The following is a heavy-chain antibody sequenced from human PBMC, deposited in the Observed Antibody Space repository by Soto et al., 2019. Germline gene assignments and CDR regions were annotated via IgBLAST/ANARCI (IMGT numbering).Heavy chain of an antibody. CDR1: GYSFTSYW. Sequence: PGESLKISCKGSGYSFTSYWISWVRQMPGKGLEWMGRIDPSDSYTNYSPSFQGHVTISADKSISTAYLQWSSLKASDTAMYYCARRGSGKRYYYGMDVWGQGTTGTSP. D-gene: IGHD3-10*01. V-gene: IGHV5-10-1*01. CDR3: ARRGSGKRYYYGMDV. CDR2: IDPSDSYT. J-gene: IGHJ6*02.